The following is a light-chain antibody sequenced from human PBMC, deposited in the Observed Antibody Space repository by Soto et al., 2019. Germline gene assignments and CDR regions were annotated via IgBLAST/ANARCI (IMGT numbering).Light chain of an antibody. CDR1: SSDVGNYNY. CDR2: EVT. V-gene: IGLV2-8*01. CDR3: SSYAGSKIL. Sequence: QSALTQPPSASGSPGQSVTISCTGTSSDVGNYNYVSWYQQHPGKAPKLMIYEVTKRPSGVPDRFSGSKSGNTASLTVSGLQAEDEADYYCSSYAGSKILFGGGTKVTVL. J-gene: IGLJ3*02.